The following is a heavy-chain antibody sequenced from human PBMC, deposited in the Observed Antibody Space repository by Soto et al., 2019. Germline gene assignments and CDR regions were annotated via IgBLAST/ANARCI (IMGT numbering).Heavy chain of an antibody. J-gene: IGHJ1*01. CDR3: LADVTAAVAPEH. D-gene: IGHD6-19*01. CDR2: IDPTGHAT. Sequence: GGSLRRSCAASGFAFSAYHMSWIRQAPGKGLEGVSNIDPTGHATAAADSVEGRFTTSRDNAKHSLYLLMNSMRGEATAVSYCLADVTAAVAPEHWPQGTLVTVSS. CDR1: GFAFSAYH. V-gene: IGHV3-11*01.